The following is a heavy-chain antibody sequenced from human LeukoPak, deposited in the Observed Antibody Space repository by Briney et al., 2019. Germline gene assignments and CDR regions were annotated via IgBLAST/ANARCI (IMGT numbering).Heavy chain of an antibody. D-gene: IGHD4-17*01. CDR2: ISWNSGSI. Sequence: GGSLRLSCAASGFTFSSYWMHWVRQAPGKGLEWVSGISWNSGSIGYADSVKGRFTISRDNAKNSLYLQMNSLRAEDTALYYCAKDIGPGTMTTLLDAFDIWGQGTMVTVSS. J-gene: IGHJ3*02. CDR3: AKDIGPGTMTTLLDAFDI. V-gene: IGHV3-9*01. CDR1: GFTFSSYW.